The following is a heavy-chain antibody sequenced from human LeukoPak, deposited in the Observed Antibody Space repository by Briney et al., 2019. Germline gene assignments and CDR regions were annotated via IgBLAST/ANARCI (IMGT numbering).Heavy chain of an antibody. CDR2: ISSSGSTI. J-gene: IGHJ2*01. D-gene: IGHD7-27*01. CDR1: GLTFSSYE. CDR3: ARDTLQANWGSRYFDL. Sequence: GGSLRLSCAAPGLTFSSYEMNWVRQAPGKGLEWVSYISSSGSTIYYADSVKGRFTISRDNAKNSLYLQMNSLRAEDTAVYYCARDTLQANWGSRYFDLWGRGTLVTVSS. V-gene: IGHV3-48*03.